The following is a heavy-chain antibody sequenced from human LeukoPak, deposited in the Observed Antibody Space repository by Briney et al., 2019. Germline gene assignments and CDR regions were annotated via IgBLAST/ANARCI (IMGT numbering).Heavy chain of an antibody. CDR1: GGSFSGYY. D-gene: IGHD3-10*01. V-gene: IGHV4-34*01. J-gene: IGHJ4*02. Sequence: PSETLSLTCAVYGGSFSGYYWSWIRQPPGKGLEWIGEINHSGSTNYNPSLKSRVTISLDTSKNQFSLNLKSVTAADTAVYYCARVGSNYFDNWGQGALVTVSS. CDR2: INHSGST. CDR3: ARVGSNYFDN.